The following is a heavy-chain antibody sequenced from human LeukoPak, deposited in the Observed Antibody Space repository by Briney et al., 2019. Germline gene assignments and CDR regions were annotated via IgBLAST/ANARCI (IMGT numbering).Heavy chain of an antibody. V-gene: IGHV3-13*01. CDR3: TGHHQAYSRTY. Sequence: PGGSLRLSCAASGFTFSSYDMHWVRQATGKGLEWVSVIGTAGDTYYPGSVKGRFTISRDNAKDTLYLQMNSLRAEDTAVYYCTGHHQAYSRTYWGQGTLVTVSS. CDR1: GFTFSSYD. D-gene: IGHD4-11*01. CDR2: IGTAGDT. J-gene: IGHJ4*02.